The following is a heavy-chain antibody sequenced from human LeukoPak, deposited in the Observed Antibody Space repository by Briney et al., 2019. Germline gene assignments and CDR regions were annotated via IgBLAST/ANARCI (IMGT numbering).Heavy chain of an antibody. CDR2: INHSGST. J-gene: IGHJ4*02. CDR3: ARDPEGYTTPGYFDY. Sequence: SETLSLTCAVYGGSFSGYYWSWIRQPPGKGLEWIGEINHSGSTNYNPSLKSRVTISVDTSKNQFSLKLSSVTAEDTAVYYCARDPEGYTTPGYFDYWGQGTLVTVSS. CDR1: GGSFSGYY. D-gene: IGHD3-16*02. V-gene: IGHV4-34*01.